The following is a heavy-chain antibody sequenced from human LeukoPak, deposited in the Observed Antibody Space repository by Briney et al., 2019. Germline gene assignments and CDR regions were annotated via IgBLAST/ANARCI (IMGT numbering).Heavy chain of an antibody. CDR2: INSDGSST. CDR1: GFTFSSYW. D-gene: IGHD5-18*01. Sequence: GGSLRLSCAASGFTFSSYWMHWVRQAPGKGLVWVSRINSDGSSTSYADSVKGRFTISRDNAKNTLYLQMNSLRAEDTAVYYCARGESDTAMVDFDYWGQGTLVTVSS. V-gene: IGHV3-74*01. J-gene: IGHJ4*02. CDR3: ARGESDTAMVDFDY.